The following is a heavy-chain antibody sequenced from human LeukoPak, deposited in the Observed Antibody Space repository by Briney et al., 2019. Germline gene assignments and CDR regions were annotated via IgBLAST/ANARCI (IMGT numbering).Heavy chain of an antibody. CDR1: GFTFSSYG. CDR3: AKGYSSSRNDYYYYMDV. J-gene: IGHJ6*03. Sequence: GGSLRLSCAASGFTFSSYGMHWVRQAPGKGLEWVAFIRYDGSNKYYADSVKGRFTISRDNSKNTLYLQMSSLRAEDTAVYYCAKGYSSSRNDYYYYMDVWGKGTTVTVSS. V-gene: IGHV3-30*02. D-gene: IGHD6-13*01. CDR2: IRYDGSNK.